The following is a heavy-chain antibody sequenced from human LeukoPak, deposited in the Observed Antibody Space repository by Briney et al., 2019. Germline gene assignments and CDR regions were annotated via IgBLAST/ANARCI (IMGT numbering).Heavy chain of an antibody. J-gene: IGHJ6*02. CDR1: GFTFSSYS. CDR2: INSSRSYI. Sequence: GGSLRLSCAASGFTFSSYSRNWVRQAPGKGLEWVGSINSSRSYIYYADSVKGRFTISRDNAKNSLYLQMKSLRAEDTAVYYCARDLPSGITIFGVAPTYYYGMDVWGQGTTVTVSS. D-gene: IGHD3-3*01. V-gene: IGHV3-21*01. CDR3: ARDLPSGITIFGVAPTYYYGMDV.